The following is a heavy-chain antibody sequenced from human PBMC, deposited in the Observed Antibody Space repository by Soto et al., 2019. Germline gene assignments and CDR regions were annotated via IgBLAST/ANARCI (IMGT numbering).Heavy chain of an antibody. J-gene: IGHJ5*02. CDR3: ASYGGNPNWFDP. CDR2: IYYSGST. V-gene: IGHV4-39*01. D-gene: IGHD4-17*01. CDR1: GGSISSSSYY. Sequence: ETLSLTCTVSGGSISSSSYYWGWIRQPPGKGLEWIGSIYYSGSTYYNPSLKSRVTISVDTSKNQFSLKLSSVTAADTAVYYCASYGGNPNWFDPWGQGTLVTVSS.